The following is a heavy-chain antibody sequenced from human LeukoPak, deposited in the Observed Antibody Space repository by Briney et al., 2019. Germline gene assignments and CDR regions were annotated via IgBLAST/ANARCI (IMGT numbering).Heavy chain of an antibody. CDR3: TRMYGGSFPNAFDI. J-gene: IGHJ3*02. CDR2: IYHTGST. D-gene: IGHD4-23*01. V-gene: IGHV4-34*01. Sequence: SETLSLTCAVYGGSFSGYYWSWIRQPPGKGLEWIGNIYHTGSTYYNPSLKSRLTISVDTSNNQFSLKLSSVTAADTAVYYCTRMYGGSFPNAFDIWGHGTMVTVSS. CDR1: GGSFSGYY.